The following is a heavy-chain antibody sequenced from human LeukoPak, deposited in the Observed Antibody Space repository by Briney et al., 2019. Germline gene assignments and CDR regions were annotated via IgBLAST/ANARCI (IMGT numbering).Heavy chain of an antibody. J-gene: IGHJ4*02. V-gene: IGHV3-30*03. CDR3: AIDIGGSNDY. Sequence: PGGSLRLSCAASGFTFSNYGMHWVRQAPGKGLEWVAVISYDGSNKYYADSVKGRFTISRDNSKNTLYLQMNCLRAEDTAVYYCAIDIGGSNDYWGQGTLVTVSS. CDR2: ISYDGSNK. D-gene: IGHD3-16*01. CDR1: GFTFSNYG.